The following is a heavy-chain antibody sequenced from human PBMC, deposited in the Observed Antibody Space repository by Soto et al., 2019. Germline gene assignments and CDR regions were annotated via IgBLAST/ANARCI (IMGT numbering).Heavy chain of an antibody. CDR2: ISYDGGNQ. V-gene: IGHV3-30-3*01. Sequence: PXASLRLSCEASGFTFSSYPMHWVRQAPGKGLEWVTVISYDGGNQYYADSVKGRFTISRDNSKDTLYLQMHSLRSDDTAVYFCARGPITQTSFIDHWGQGTLVTVSS. D-gene: IGHD1-20*01. CDR1: GFTFSSYP. J-gene: IGHJ4*02. CDR3: ARGPITQTSFIDH.